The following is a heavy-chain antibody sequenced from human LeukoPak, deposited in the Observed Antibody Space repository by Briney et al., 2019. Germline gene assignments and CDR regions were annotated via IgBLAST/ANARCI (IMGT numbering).Heavy chain of an antibody. CDR2: IYSGGGGT. J-gene: IGHJ5*02. CDR1: GFTVGSDF. Sequence: PGGSLRLSCAASGFTVGSDFMSWVRQAPGKGLEWVSVIYSGGGGTYYADSVKGRFTVSRDNSKNTVYLQMNSLRAEDTAVYYCARHDYGGSWGQGTLVTVSS. V-gene: IGHV3-66*04. CDR3: ARHDYGGS. D-gene: IGHD4-23*01.